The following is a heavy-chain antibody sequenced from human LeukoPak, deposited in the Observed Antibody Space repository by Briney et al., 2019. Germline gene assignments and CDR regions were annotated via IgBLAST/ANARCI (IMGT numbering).Heavy chain of an antibody. CDR1: GLILYHYV. CDR3: AKGMSGSSPYNWFDP. Sequence: PGGSLRLFCAAPGLILYHYVLGWGRPAPGEGVGWVSGIGDSDVNTYYADSVKGRFTISSDNSKNTLFLQMNSLRAEDTAVYYCAKGMSGSSPYNWFDPWGQGTLVTVSS. J-gene: IGHJ5*02. D-gene: IGHD1-26*01. CDR2: IGDSDVNT. V-gene: IGHV3-23*01.